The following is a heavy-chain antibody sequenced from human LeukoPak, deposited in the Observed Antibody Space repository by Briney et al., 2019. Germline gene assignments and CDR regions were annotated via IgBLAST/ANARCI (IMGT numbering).Heavy chain of an antibody. CDR3: ARVVTYYDILTGSFYYYYMDV. CDR2: ISAYNGNT. Sequence: ASVKVSCKASGGTFSSYGISWVRQAPGQGLEWMGWISAYNGNTNYAQKLQGRVTMTTDTSTSTAYMELRSLRSDDTAVYYCARVVTYYDILTGSFYYYYMDVWGKGTTVTISS. J-gene: IGHJ6*03. V-gene: IGHV1-18*01. D-gene: IGHD3-9*01. CDR1: GGTFSSYG.